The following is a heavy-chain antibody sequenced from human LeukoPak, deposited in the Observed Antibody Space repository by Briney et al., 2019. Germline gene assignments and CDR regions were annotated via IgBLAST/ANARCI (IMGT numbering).Heavy chain of an antibody. CDR2: ISYDGSNK. D-gene: IGHD3-10*01. V-gene: IGHV3-30-3*01. Sequence: GGSLRLSCAASGFTFSSYAMHWVRQAPGKGLEWVAVISYDGSNKYYADSVKGRFTISRDNSKNTLYLQMNSLRAEDTAVYYCARAGGDYGSGRKPLDLWGRGTLVTVSS. J-gene: IGHJ2*01. CDR1: GFTFSSYA. CDR3: ARAGGDYGSGRKPLDL.